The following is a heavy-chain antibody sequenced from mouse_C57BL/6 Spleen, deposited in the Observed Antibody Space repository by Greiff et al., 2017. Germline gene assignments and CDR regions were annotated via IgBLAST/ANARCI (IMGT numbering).Heavy chain of an antibody. D-gene: IGHD2-2*01. CDR2: IDPSDSYT. V-gene: IGHV1-69*01. CDR1: GYTFTSYW. J-gene: IGHJ2*01. Sequence: VQLQQPGAELVMPGASVKLSCKASGYTFTSYWMHWVKQRPGQGLEWIGEIDPSDSYTNYNQKFKGKSTWTVDKSSSTAYIQLSSLTSEDSAVYYCARSRDSMVAYFDYWGQGTTLTVSS. CDR3: ARSRDSMVAYFDY.